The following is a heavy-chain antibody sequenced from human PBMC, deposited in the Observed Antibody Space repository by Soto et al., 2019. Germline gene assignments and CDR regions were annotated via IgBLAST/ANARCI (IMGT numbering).Heavy chain of an antibody. CDR3: TRQMTTVTPY. Sequence: GGSLRLSCAASGFTFSGSAKHWVRQASGKGLEWVGRIRSKANSYATAYAASVKGRFTISRDDSKNTAYLQMNSLKTEDTAVYYCTRQMTTVTPYWGQGTLVTVSS. D-gene: IGHD4-17*01. CDR1: GFTFSGSA. CDR2: IRSKANSYAT. V-gene: IGHV3-73*01. J-gene: IGHJ4*02.